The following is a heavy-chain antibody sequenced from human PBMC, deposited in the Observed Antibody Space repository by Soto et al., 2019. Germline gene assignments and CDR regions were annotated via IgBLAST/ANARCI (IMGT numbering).Heavy chain of an antibody. CDR1: GFTFSSYW. CDR2: INSDGSST. J-gene: IGHJ6*02. V-gene: IGHV3-74*01. Sequence: GGSLRLSCAASGFTFSSYWMHWVRQAPGKGLVWVSRINSDGSSTSYADSVKGRFTIPRDNAKNTLYLQMNSLRAEDTAVYYCARVLDGSYYYGMDVWGQGTTVTVSS. CDR3: ARVLDGSYYYGMDV.